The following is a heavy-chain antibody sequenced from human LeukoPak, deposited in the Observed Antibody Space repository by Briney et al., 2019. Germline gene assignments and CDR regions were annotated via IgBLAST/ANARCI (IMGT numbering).Heavy chain of an antibody. CDR2: ISYDGSNK. V-gene: IGHV3-30*14. CDR3: ARDISGEMATTFDY. J-gene: IGHJ4*02. Sequence: PGGSLRLSCAASGFTFSSYAMHWVRQAPGKGLEWVAVISYDGSNKYYADSVKGRFTISRDNSKNTLYLQMNSLRAEDTAVYYCARDISGEMATTFDYWGQGTLVTVSS. D-gene: IGHD5-24*01. CDR1: GFTFSSYA.